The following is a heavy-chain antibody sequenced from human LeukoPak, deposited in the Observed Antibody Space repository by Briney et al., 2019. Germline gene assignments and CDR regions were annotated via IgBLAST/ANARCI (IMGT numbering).Heavy chain of an antibody. J-gene: IGHJ4*02. D-gene: IGHD6-6*01. CDR1: GFTFSSYA. V-gene: IGHV3-23*01. CDR3: AKAPGVGSSGFGGGVY. CDR2: ISGSGGST. Sequence: GGSLRLSCAASGFTFSSYAMSWVRQAPGKGLEWVSAISGSGGSTYYADSVKGRFTISRDNSKNTLYLQMNSLRAEDTAVYYCAKAPGVGSSGFGGGVYWGQGTLVTVSS.